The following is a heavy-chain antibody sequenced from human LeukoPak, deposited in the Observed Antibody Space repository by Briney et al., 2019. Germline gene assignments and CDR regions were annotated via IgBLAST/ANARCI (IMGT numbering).Heavy chain of an antibody. CDR1: GFTFTGYD. Sequence: ASVKVSCKASGFTFTGYDSNWVRQASGQGLEWMGWMNPNNGNTGYAQKFQGRVTMTRDTSISTAYMELRGLRSEDTAVYYCVRDGEGAAISVNYWFDPWDQGTLVTVSS. D-gene: IGHD2-2*02. J-gene: IGHJ5*02. V-gene: IGHV1-8*01. CDR3: VRDGEGAAISVNYWFDP. CDR2: MNPNNGNT.